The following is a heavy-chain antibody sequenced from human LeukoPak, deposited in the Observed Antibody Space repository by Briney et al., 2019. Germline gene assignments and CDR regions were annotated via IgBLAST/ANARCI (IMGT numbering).Heavy chain of an antibody. CDR2: ISGSGGST. V-gene: IGHV3-23*01. CDR3: AKYWDYGGKRYYFDY. CDR1: GFGFSSYG. J-gene: IGHJ4*02. D-gene: IGHD4-23*01. Sequence: PGGSLRLSCAAPGFGFSSYGMHWVRQAPGKGLEWVSAISGSGGSTYYADSVKGRFTISRDNSKNTLYLQMNSLRAEDTAVYYCAKYWDYGGKRYYFDYWGQGTLVTVSS.